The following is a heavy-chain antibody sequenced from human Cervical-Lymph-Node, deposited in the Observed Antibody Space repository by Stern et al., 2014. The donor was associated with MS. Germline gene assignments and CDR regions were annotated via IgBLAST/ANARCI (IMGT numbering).Heavy chain of an antibody. CDR2: ISDDGTKK. CDR3: AKDRGSGWSLDY. J-gene: IGHJ4*02. Sequence: VQLVESGGGVVQPGRSLRLSCAGSGFTFSTYGMHWVRQAPGKGLAWVALISDDGTKKYYVVSVKDRFSITTDNAKNTMYVQMNSLRDEDTAVYYCAKDRGSGWSLDYWGQGTLVTVSS. D-gene: IGHD6-19*01. CDR1: GFTFSTYG. V-gene: IGHV3-30*18.